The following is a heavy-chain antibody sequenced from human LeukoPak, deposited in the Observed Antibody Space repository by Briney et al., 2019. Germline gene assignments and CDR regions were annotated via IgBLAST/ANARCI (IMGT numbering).Heavy chain of an antibody. D-gene: IGHD3-22*01. Sequence: ASVKVSCKASGYTFTSYGISWVRQAPGQGLEWMGWISAYNGNTNYAQKLQGRVTMTTDTSTSTAYMELRSLRSDDTAVYYCARDGTCYDSSGYHKVFDYWGQGTLVTVSS. CDR1: GYTFTSYG. CDR2: ISAYNGNT. J-gene: IGHJ4*02. V-gene: IGHV1-18*01. CDR3: ARDGTCYDSSGYHKVFDY.